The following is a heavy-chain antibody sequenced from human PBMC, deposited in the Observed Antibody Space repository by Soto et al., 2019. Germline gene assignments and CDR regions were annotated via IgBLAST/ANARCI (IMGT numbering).Heavy chain of an antibody. D-gene: IGHD2-15*01. V-gene: IGHV4-59*08. CDR2: IYYSGST. CDR3: ARRYCSGGTCFDP. CDR1: GGSMSSFY. Sequence: PSETLSLTCTVFGGSMSSFYCSWIRQPPGKGLEWIGYIYYSGSTNYNPSLKSRVTISVDTSKNQFSLKLSSVTAADTAVYYCARRYCSGGTCFDPWGQGTLVTVS. J-gene: IGHJ5*02.